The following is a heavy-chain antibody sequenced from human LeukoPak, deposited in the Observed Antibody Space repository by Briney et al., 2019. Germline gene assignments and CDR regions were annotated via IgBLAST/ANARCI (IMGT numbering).Heavy chain of an antibody. V-gene: IGHV3-23*01. CDR1: GFTVSRNC. Sequence: PGGSLRLSCAASGFTVSRNCMTWVRQAPGKGLDWVSAISGSGGSTYYADSVKGRFTISRDNSKNTLYLQMNSLRAEDTAVYYCAKGSDIVVVVAALDTAMFNYWGQGTLVTVSS. CDR3: AKGSDIVVVVAALDTAMFNY. J-gene: IGHJ4*02. CDR2: ISGSGGST. D-gene: IGHD2-15*01.